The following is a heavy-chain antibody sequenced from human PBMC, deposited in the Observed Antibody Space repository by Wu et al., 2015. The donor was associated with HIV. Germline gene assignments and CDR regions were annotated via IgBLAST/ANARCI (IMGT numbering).Heavy chain of an antibody. J-gene: IGHJ6*02. Sequence: QVQLVQSGAEVKKPGASVKVSCKASGYTIAGYFLHWVRQAPGQGLEWMGGINPLFGTTKHTQKFQDRVTFTTDESKTTAYMELSSLRSEDSAVYYCARGYGSGSYYYYGMDVWGQGDHGHRLL. CDR2: INPLFGTT. CDR3: ARGYGSGSYYYYGMDV. V-gene: IGHV1-69*05. D-gene: IGHD3-10*01. CDR1: GYTIAGYF.